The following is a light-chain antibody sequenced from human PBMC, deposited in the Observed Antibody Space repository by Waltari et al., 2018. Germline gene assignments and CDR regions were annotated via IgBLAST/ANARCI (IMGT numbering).Light chain of an antibody. CDR3: QQFYSYPWT. Sequence: DIQMTQSPSTLSALVGDRVPVTCRASQNINNWLAWYQQKPGKAPRLLIYKATTLESGVPSRFRGSGSGTEFTLTINSLQPDDFGTYYCQQFYSYPWTFGQGTKVE. CDR1: QNINNW. J-gene: IGKJ1*01. V-gene: IGKV1-5*03. CDR2: KAT.